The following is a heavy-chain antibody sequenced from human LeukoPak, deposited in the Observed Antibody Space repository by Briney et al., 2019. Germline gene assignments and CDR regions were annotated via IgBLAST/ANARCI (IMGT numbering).Heavy chain of an antibody. CDR1: GGSISSYY. CDR3: ARGFSPTDY. V-gene: IGHV4-59*01. Sequence: PSETLSLTCTVSGGSISSYYWSWIRQPPGQGLEWIGYIYYSGSTNYNPSLKSRVTISVDTSKNQFSLKLSSVTAADTAVYYCARGFSPTDYWGQGTLVTVSS. J-gene: IGHJ4*02. CDR2: IYYSGST.